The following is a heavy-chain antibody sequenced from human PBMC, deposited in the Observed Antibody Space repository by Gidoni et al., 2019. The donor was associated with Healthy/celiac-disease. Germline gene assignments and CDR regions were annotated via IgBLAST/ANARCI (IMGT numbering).Heavy chain of an antibody. D-gene: IGHD5-18*01. J-gene: IGHJ4*02. V-gene: IGHV4-61*02. CDR2: IYTSGST. CDR1: GGSISSGSYY. Sequence: QVQLQESVPGLVKPSQTLSLTCTVSGGSISSGSYYWSWIRQPAGKGLEWIGRIYTSGSTNYNPSLKSRVTISVDTSKNQFSLKLSSVTAADTAVYYCARAWIQLWAFDYWGQGTLVTVSS. CDR3: ARAWIQLWAFDY.